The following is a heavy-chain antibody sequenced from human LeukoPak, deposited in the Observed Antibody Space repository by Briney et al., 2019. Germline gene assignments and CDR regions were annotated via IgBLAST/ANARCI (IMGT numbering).Heavy chain of an antibody. V-gene: IGHV3-30*18. CDR3: AKDDSYGLDY. CDR2: ISYDGSNK. D-gene: IGHD5-18*01. Sequence: GGSLRLSCAASGLTFSSYGMHWVRQAPGKGLEWVAVISYDGSNKYYADSVKGRFTISRDNSKNTLYLQMNSLRAEDTAVYYCAKDDSYGLDYWGQGTLVTVSS. J-gene: IGHJ4*02. CDR1: GLTFSSYG.